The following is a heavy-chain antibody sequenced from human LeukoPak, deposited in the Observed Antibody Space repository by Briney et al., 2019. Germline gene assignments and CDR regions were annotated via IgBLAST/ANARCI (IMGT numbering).Heavy chain of an antibody. CDR1: GGSISSGGYY. Sequence: SQTLSLTCTVSGGSISSGGYYWSWIRQHPGKGLEWIGYIYYSGSTYYNPSLKSRVTISVDASKNRFSLKLSSVTAADTAVYYCARANFQAMTEYWGQGTLVTVSS. CDR2: IYYSGST. CDR3: ARANFQAMTEY. V-gene: IGHV4-31*03. J-gene: IGHJ4*02. D-gene: IGHD5-18*01.